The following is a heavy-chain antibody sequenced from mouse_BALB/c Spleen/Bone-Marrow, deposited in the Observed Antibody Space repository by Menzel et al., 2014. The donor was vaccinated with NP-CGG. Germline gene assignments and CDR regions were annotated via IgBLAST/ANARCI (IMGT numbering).Heavy chain of an antibody. D-gene: IGHD2-1*01. V-gene: IGHV1S81*02. Sequence: QVQLQQSGAELVKPGASVKLSCKASGYTFTSYWMHWVKQRPGQGLEWFGEINPSNGRTNYNEKYKSKATLTVTKSTSTAYMQLSSLTSEDSAVYYCTRCYYCNYLDYWGQGTTLTVSS. CDR2: INPSNGRT. CDR3: TRCYYCNYLDY. CDR1: GYTFTSYW. J-gene: IGHJ2*01.